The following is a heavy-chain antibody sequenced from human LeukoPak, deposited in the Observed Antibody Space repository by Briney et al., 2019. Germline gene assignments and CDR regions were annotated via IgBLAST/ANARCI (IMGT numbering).Heavy chain of an antibody. V-gene: IGHV3-23*01. CDR2: ISGSGGRT. Sequence: PGGSLRLSCAASGFTFSSYAMNWVRQAPGKGLEWASAISGSGGRTYYADSVKGRFTISRDNSKNTLYLQMNSLRAEDTAMYYCAKVPGVAVAGTGDYWGQGTLVTVSS. D-gene: IGHD6-19*01. J-gene: IGHJ4*02. CDR1: GFTFSSYA. CDR3: AKVPGVAVAGTGDY.